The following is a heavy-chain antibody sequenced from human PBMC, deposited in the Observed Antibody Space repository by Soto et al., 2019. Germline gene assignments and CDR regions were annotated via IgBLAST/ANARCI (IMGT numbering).Heavy chain of an antibody. CDR2: IIPIFGTA. J-gene: IGHJ3*02. D-gene: IGHD3-10*01. CDR3: AIAYYYGSGSYYIQYSDAFDI. V-gene: IGHV1-69*13. Sequence: SVKVSCKASGGTFSSYAISWVRQAPGRGLEWMGGIIPIFGTANYAQKFQGRVTITADESTSTAYMELSSLRSEDTAVYYCAIAYYYGSGSYYIQYSDAFDIWGQGTRVTVS. CDR1: GGTFSSYA.